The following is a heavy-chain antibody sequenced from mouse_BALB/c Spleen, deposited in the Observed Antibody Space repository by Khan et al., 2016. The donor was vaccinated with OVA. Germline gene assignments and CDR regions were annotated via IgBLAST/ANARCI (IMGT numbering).Heavy chain of an antibody. V-gene: IGHV1-19*01. J-gene: IGHJ1*01. CDR2: INPDNDDT. Sequence: IQLVQSGPELVKPGASVKMSCKASGYTFTDYYMKWVKQSHGMSLEWIGDINPDNDDTFCNQKFKDKATLTVDKSSSTAYMQLNSLTSEDSAVYYCARGLFDVWGAGTTVTVSS. CDR1: GYTFTDYY. CDR3: ARGLFDV.